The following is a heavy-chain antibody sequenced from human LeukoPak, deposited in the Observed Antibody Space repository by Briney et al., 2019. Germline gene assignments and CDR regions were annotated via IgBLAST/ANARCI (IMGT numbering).Heavy chain of an antibody. D-gene: IGHD3-10*01. CDR3: AREVKDIHYYGSGSYSYYFDY. Sequence: ASVKVSCKASGYTFTSYYMHWVRQAPGQGLEWMGIINPSGGSTSYAQKFQGRVTMTRDMSISTAYMELSRLRSDDTAVYYCAREVKDIHYYGSGSYSYYFDYWGQGTLVTVPS. J-gene: IGHJ4*02. CDR2: INPSGGST. CDR1: GYTFTSYY. V-gene: IGHV1-46*01.